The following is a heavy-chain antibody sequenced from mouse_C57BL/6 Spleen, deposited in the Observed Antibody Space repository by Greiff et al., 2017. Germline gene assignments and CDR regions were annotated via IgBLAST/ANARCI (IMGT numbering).Heavy chain of an antibody. CDR1: GYPFTSYW. V-gene: IGHV1-53*01. Sequence: VKLQQPGTELVKPGASVTLSCKASGYPFTSYWLHWVKQRPGQGLEWIGNINTSNGGTNYTEQLKSKATLPVAKSYSTAYVQLSSLTSEDSAVYYCASYYYGSSYAMDYWGQGTSVTVSS. CDR2: INTSNGGT. J-gene: IGHJ4*01. CDR3: ASYYYGSSYAMDY. D-gene: IGHD1-1*01.